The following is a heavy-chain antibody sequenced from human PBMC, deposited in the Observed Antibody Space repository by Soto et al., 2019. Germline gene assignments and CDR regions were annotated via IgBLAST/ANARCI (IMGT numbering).Heavy chain of an antibody. CDR3: ARDATFCLDC. V-gene: IGHV3-48*03. Sequence: PGGSLRLSCAASGFTFSSYEMNWVRQAPGKGLEWVSYISSSGSTIYYADSVKGRFTISRDNAKNSLYLQMNSLRAEDTAVYYCARDATFCLDCWGRGTLVTVSS. J-gene: IGHJ4*02. CDR1: GFTFSSYE. D-gene: IGHD3-16*01. CDR2: ISSSGSTI.